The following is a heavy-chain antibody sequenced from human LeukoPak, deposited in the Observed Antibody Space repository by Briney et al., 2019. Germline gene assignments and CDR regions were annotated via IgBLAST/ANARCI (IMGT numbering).Heavy chain of an antibody. CDR3: ARGYPFYFDH. D-gene: IGHD1-1*01. CDR2: IYSGGST. Sequence: QPGGSLRLSCAASGFTVTTNSMSWVRQAPGKGLEWVSVIYSGGSTYYGDSVKGRFTISRDISKNTLYLQLNSLRAEDTAAYYCARGYPFYFDHWGQGTLVTASS. CDR1: GFTVTTNS. V-gene: IGHV3-53*01. J-gene: IGHJ4*02.